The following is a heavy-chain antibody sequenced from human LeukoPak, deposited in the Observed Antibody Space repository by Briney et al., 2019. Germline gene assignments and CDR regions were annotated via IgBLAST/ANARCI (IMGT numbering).Heavy chain of an antibody. CDR1: GFTVSSNY. Sequence: PGGSLRLSCAASGFTVSSNYMSWVRQAPGKGLEWVSVIYRGGSTYYADSVKGRFTISRDNSKNTLYLQMNSLRAEDTAVYYCASDYCINGVCYPHWGQGTLVTVSS. CDR2: IYRGGST. J-gene: IGHJ4*02. V-gene: IGHV3-53*01. CDR3: ASDYCINGVCYPH. D-gene: IGHD2-8*01.